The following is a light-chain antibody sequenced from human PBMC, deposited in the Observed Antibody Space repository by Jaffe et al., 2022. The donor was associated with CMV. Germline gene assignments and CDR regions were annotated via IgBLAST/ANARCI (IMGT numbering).Light chain of an antibody. V-gene: IGKV1-17*03. J-gene: IGKJ2*01. CDR3: LQHHAYPYT. CDR2: GVS. CDR1: QGISDH. Sequence: DIQMTQSPSAMSASVGDRVTITCRASQGISDHLAWFHQKPGQVPKRLIYGVSRLHDGVPSRFSGGGSGTDFTLTITTLQPEDFATYYCLQHHAYPYTFGQGTQLEIK.